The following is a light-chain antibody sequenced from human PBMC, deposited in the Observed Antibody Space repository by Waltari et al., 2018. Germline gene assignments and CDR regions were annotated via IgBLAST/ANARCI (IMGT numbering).Light chain of an antibody. CDR2: DAS. J-gene: IGKJ1*01. V-gene: IGKV3-11*01. Sequence: EIVLTQSPATLSVSPGERATLSCRASQSISSYLAWYQQKPGQAPRLLIYDASNRATGIPARFSGSGSGTDFTLTISSLEPEDFAVYYCQQRSNWPRTVGQGTKVEIK. CDR3: QQRSNWPRT. CDR1: QSISSY.